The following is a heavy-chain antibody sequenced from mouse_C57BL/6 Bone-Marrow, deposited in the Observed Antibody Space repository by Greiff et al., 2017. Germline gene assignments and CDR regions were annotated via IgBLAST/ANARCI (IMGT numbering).Heavy chain of an antibody. CDR2: ISNGGGST. D-gene: IGHD1-1*02. J-gene: IGHJ4*01. Sequence: EVKVVESGGGLVQPGGSLKLSCAASGFTFSDYYMYWVRQTPEKRLEWVAYISNGGGSTYYPDTVKGRFTISRDNAKNTLYLQKSRLKSEDTAMYYCARPVGSGLYYAMDYWGQGTSVTVSS. CDR3: ARPVGSGLYYAMDY. CDR1: GFTFSDYY. V-gene: IGHV5-12*01.